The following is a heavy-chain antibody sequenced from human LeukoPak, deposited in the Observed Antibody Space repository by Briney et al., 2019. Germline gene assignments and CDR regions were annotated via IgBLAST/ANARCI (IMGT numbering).Heavy chain of an antibody. D-gene: IGHD3-22*01. CDR3: ARHLSYDSSGYPLGY. V-gene: IGHV5-51*01. CDR2: IYPGDSDT. CDR1: GYSFTSYW. J-gene: IGHJ4*02. Sequence: GESLKISCKGSGYSFTSYWIGWVRQMPGKGLEWMEIIYPGDSDTRYSPSFQGQVTISADKSISTAYLQWSSLKASDTAMYYCARHLSYDSSGYPLGYWGQGTLVTVSS.